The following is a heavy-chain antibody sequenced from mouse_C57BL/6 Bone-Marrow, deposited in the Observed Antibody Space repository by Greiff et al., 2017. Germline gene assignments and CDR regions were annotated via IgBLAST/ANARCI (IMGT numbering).Heavy chain of an antibody. CDR1: GYAFSSYW. V-gene: IGHV1-80*01. D-gene: IGHD2-1*01. CDR3: ARSRGDGNWDFDV. Sequence: VQLQQSGAELVKPGASVKISCKASGYAFSSYWMNWVKQRPGKGLEWIGQIYPGDGDTNYNGKFKGKATLTADKSSSTAYMQLSSLTSEDSAVYFCARSRGDGNWDFDVWGTGTTVTVSS. CDR2: IYPGDGDT. J-gene: IGHJ1*03.